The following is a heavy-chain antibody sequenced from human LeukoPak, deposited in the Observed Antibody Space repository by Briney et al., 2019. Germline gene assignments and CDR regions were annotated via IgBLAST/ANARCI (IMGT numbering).Heavy chain of an antibody. CDR2: INWSGGST. CDR1: GFTFDDYA. D-gene: IGHD5-18*01. J-gene: IGHJ4*02. Sequence: PGGSLRLSCAASGFTFDDYAMNWVRQAPAKGLEWVSDINWSGGSTGYADSVKGRFTISRDNAKNSLYLQMNSLRAEDTALYYCARDPRSTAPVYYFDYWGQGTLVTVSS. CDR3: ARDPRSTAPVYYFDY. V-gene: IGHV3-20*04.